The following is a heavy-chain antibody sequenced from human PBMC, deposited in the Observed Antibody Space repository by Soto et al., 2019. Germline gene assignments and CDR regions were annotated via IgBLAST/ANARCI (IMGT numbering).Heavy chain of an antibody. Sequence: QVQLVQSGAEVKKPGSSVKVSCKASGGTFSSYAISWVRQAPGQGLEWMGGIIPIFGTANYAQKFQGRVTITADESTSTAYMELSSLRSEDTAVYYCARDGYCSSTSCSIGWCDPWGQGTLVTVSS. CDR2: IIPIFGTA. CDR3: ARDGYCSSTSCSIGWCDP. CDR1: GGTFSSYA. V-gene: IGHV1-69*01. D-gene: IGHD2-2*01. J-gene: IGHJ5*02.